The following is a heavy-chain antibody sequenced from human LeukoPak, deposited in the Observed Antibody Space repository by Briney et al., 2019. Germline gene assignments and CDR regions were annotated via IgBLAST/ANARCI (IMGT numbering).Heavy chain of an antibody. CDR1: GGTFSSYA. V-gene: IGHV1-69*05. CDR2: IIPIFGTA. D-gene: IGHD3-3*01. CDR3: ARNSRYYDFWSGYSAFDAFDI. Sequence: SVKVSCKASGGTFSSYAISWVRQAPGQGLEWMGGIIPIFGTANYAQKFQGRVTITTDESTSTAYMELSSLRSEDTAVYYCARNSRYYDFWSGYSAFDAFDIWGQGTMVTVSS. J-gene: IGHJ3*02.